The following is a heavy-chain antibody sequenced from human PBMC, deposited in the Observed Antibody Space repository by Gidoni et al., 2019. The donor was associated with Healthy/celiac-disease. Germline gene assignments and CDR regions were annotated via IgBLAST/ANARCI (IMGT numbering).Heavy chain of an antibody. CDR3: ARAHVEMATISADY. CDR2: ISSSSSYI. Sequence: EVQLVESGGGLVKPGGSLRLSCAASGFTFSSYSMNWVRQAPGKGLEWVSSISSSSSYIYYADSVKGRFTISRDNAKNSLYLQMNSLRAEDTAVYYCARAHVEMATISADYWGQGTLVTVSS. D-gene: IGHD5-12*01. CDR1: GFTFSSYS. J-gene: IGHJ4*02. V-gene: IGHV3-21*01.